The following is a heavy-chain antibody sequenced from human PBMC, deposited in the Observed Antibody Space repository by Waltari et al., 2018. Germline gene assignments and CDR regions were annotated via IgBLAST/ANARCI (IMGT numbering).Heavy chain of an antibody. Sequence: QVQLQESGPGLVKPSETLSLTCTVSGGSISSYYWTWIRQPPGKGLEWIGYIYSSGSTNYNPSLESRITISLETSNNQFSLKVSSVTAADTAVYYCARGYDVWSGYQNYFDYWGQGTLVTVSS. V-gene: IGHV4-59*01. CDR1: GGSISSYY. J-gene: IGHJ4*02. CDR3: ARGYDVWSGYQNYFDY. D-gene: IGHD3-3*01. CDR2: IYSSGST.